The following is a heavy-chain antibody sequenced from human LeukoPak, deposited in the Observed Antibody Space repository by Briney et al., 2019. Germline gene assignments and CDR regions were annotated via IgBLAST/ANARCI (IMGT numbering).Heavy chain of an antibody. Sequence: ASVKVSCKASGYTFTGYYMHWVRQAPGQGLEWMGWINPNSGGTNYAQRFQGRVTMTRDMSISTAYMELSRLRSDDTAVYYCASRTRGSYDAFDIWGQGTMVTVSS. CDR2: INPNSGGT. J-gene: IGHJ3*02. D-gene: IGHD1-26*01. CDR1: GYTFTGYY. CDR3: ASRTRGSYDAFDI. V-gene: IGHV1-2*02.